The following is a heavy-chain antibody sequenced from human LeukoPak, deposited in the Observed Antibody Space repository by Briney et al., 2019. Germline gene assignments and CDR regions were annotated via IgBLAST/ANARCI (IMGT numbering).Heavy chain of an antibody. CDR2: IYTSGST. J-gene: IGHJ4*02. D-gene: IGHD6-13*01. Sequence: PSETLSLTCTVSGGSISSYYWSWIRQPPGKGLEWIGYIYTSGSTNYNPSLKGRVTMSLDTSKNQFSLKLSSVTAADTAVYYCARLSSWYHYFDYWGQGTLVTVSS. CDR3: ARLSSWYHYFDY. CDR1: GGSISSYY. V-gene: IGHV4-4*09.